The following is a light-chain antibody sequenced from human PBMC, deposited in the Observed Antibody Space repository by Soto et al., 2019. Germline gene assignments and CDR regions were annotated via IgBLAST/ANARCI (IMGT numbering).Light chain of an antibody. Sequence: QSVLTQPASVSGSPGQSITISCTGTSSDVGAYNYVSWYQQYPGRAPKLMIYDVTNRPSGVSNRFSGSKSGNTASLTISGLQAEDEAAYYCSSYTASSTRVFGTGTKVTVL. CDR3: SSYTASSTRV. V-gene: IGLV2-14*03. J-gene: IGLJ1*01. CDR2: DVT. CDR1: SSDVGAYNY.